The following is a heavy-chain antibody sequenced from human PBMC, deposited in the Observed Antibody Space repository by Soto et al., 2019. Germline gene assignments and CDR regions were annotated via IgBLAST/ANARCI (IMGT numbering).Heavy chain of an antibody. CDR2: INHSGST. Sequence: SETLSLTCAVYGGSFSGYYWSWIRQPPGKGLEWIGEINHSGSTNYNPSLKSRVTISVDTSKNQFSLKLSSVTAADTAVYYCASIGPRQTRGYYYYYMDVWGKGTTVTVSS. V-gene: IGHV4-34*01. D-gene: IGHD3-10*01. J-gene: IGHJ6*03. CDR1: GGSFSGYY. CDR3: ASIGPRQTRGYYYYYMDV.